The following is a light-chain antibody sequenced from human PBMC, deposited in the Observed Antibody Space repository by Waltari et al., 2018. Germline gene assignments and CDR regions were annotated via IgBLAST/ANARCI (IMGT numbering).Light chain of an antibody. CDR2: NVS. CDR3: SSYTTSSTWV. Sequence: QSALTQPASVSGSPGQSITISCNGTSSDIGNYNYVSWYQQYPGKAPKLMIDNVSDRPSGISNRFSGSKSGNTPSLTISGLQAEDEADYYCSSYTTSSTWVFGGGTKLTVL. CDR1: SSDIGNYNY. V-gene: IGLV2-14*03. J-gene: IGLJ3*02.